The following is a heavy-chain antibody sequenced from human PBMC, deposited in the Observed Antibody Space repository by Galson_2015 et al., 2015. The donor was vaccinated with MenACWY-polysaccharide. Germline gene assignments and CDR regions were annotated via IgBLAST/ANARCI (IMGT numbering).Heavy chain of an antibody. V-gene: IGHV3-23*01. D-gene: IGHD2-21*02. J-gene: IGHJ4*02. CDR3: AKAVVATARLDH. CDR2: ISVGGDTT. CDR1: GFSFNGYA. Sequence: SLRLSCAASGFSFNGYAMSWVRRAPGKGLEWVSTISVGGDTTYYADSVKGRFTISRDNSKNTLYLQMNSLSAEDTAIYYCAKAVVATARLDHWGQGTLFTVSS.